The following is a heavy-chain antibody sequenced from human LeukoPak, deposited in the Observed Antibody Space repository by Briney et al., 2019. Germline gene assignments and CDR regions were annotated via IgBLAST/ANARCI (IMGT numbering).Heavy chain of an antibody. D-gene: IGHD3-22*01. CDR3: ARGGRYYDSSYY. Sequence: NPSETLSLTCTVSNGSINSGTFYWSWIRQSAGKGLEWIGRISAGGATNYNPSLETRFTMSVDTSKNQFSLKLSSVTAADTAVYYCARGGRYYDSSYYWGQGTLVTVSS. CDR1: NGSINSGTFY. V-gene: IGHV4-61*02. CDR2: ISAGGAT. J-gene: IGHJ4*02.